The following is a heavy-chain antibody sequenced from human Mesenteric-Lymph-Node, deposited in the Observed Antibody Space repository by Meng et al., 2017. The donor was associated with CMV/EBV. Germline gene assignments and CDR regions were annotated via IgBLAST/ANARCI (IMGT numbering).Heavy chain of an antibody. J-gene: IGHJ6*02. D-gene: IGHD6-6*01. V-gene: IGHV4-39*07. CDR2: IYYSGST. CDR3: VWSSSPHYYGMDV. Sequence: GPLRLSCTVSGGSISSSSYYWGWIRQPPGKGLEWIGSIYYSGSTYYNPSLKSRVTISVDTSKSQFSLKLSSVTAADTAVYYCVWSSSPHYYGMDVWGQGTTVTVSS. CDR1: GGSISSSSYY.